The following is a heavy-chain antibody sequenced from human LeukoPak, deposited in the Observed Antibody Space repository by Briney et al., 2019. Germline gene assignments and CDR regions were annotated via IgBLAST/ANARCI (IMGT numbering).Heavy chain of an antibody. V-gene: IGHV3-23*01. D-gene: IGHD1-1*01. CDR2: ISGSGGST. CDR3: AKDPTGTAYYYGMDV. Sequence: FTFXXXAMSWVRQAPGKGLEWVSAISGSGGSTYYADSVKGRFTISRDNSKNTLYLQMNSLRAEDTAVYYCAKDPTGTAYYYGMDVWGQGTTVTVSS. CDR1: FTFXXXA. J-gene: IGHJ6*02.